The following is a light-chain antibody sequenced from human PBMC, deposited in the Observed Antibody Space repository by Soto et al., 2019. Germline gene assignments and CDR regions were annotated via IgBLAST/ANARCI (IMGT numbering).Light chain of an antibody. V-gene: IGLV2-14*01. Sequence: QSVLTQPASVSGSPGQSITISCTGTSSDVGGYVYVSWYQHHPGKAPKFMIYEVTNRPSGVSHRFSGSKSGNTASLTISGLQAEDEADYYCSSYTSTSTYVFGTGTKVTVL. CDR2: EVT. J-gene: IGLJ1*01. CDR1: SSDVGGYVY. CDR3: SSYTSTSTYV.